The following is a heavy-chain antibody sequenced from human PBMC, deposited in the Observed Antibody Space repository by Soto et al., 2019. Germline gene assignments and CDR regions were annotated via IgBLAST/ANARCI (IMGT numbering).Heavy chain of an antibody. CDR1: GGSISSYY. V-gene: IGHV4-59*01. J-gene: IGHJ5*02. D-gene: IGHD2-21*02. CDR3: ARDLGWSAIRGRPNLFDP. Sequence: ASETLSLTCTVSGGSISSYYWSWIRQPPGKGLEWIGYIYYSGSTNYNPSLKSRVTISVDTSKNQFSLKLSSVTAADTAVYYCARDLGWSAIRGRPNLFDPWGQGTLVIVSS. CDR2: IYYSGST.